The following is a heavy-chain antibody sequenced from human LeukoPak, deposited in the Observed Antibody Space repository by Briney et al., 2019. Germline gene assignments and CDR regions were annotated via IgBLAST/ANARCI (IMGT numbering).Heavy chain of an antibody. CDR2: ISAYNGNT. J-gene: IGHJ6*03. D-gene: IGHD3-10*01. Sequence: ASVKVSCKASGYTFTSYGISWVRQAPGQGLEWMGWISAYNGNTNYAQKLQGRVTMTTDTSTSTAYMELRSLRSDDTAVYYCARGYYYGSGSYSYYYYYMDVWGKGTTVTVSS. CDR1: GYTFTSYG. V-gene: IGHV1-18*01. CDR3: ARGYYYGSGSYSYYYYYMDV.